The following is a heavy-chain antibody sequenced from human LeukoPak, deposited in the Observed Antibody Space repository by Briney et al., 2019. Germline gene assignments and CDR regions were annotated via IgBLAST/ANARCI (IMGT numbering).Heavy chain of an antibody. D-gene: IGHD5-24*01. CDR3: TTIFLGWLQPDY. V-gene: IGHV3-23*01. J-gene: IGHJ4*02. Sequence: GGSLRLSCATSGFTFSNYNMNWVRQAPGEGLEWVSDISGLGLTTHYADAVRGRFTISRDNSKNTLYLQMNSLVVDDTAVYYCTTIFLGWLQPDYWGQGTLVTVSS. CDR2: ISGLGLTT. CDR1: GFTFSNYN.